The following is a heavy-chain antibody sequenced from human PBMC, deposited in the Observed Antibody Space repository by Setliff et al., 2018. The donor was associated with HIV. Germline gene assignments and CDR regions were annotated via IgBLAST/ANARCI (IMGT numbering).Heavy chain of an antibody. V-gene: IGHV3-21*01. CDR1: GFTFSSYS. CDR3: ARYNWNPLGYRFDY. CDR2: ISSSSSYI. J-gene: IGHJ4*02. D-gene: IGHD1-20*01. Sequence: PGGSLRLSCAASGFTFSSYSMNWVRQAPGKGLEWVSSISSSSSYIYYADSVKGRFTISRDNAKNSLYVQMNSLRAEDTAVYHCARYNWNPLGYRFDYWGQGTLVTVSS.